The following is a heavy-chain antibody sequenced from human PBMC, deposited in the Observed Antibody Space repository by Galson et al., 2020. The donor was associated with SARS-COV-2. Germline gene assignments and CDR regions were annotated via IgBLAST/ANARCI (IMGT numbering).Heavy chain of an antibody. J-gene: IGHJ4*02. Sequence: GGSLRLSCAASGFTFSMYVMSWVRQAPGKGLEWFSYISSSGTTRYYADSVKGRFTISRDNAKNSLYLQMNSLRAEDTAVYYCARDRMSGYYDVDYWGQGTLVTVSS. CDR1: GFTFSMYV. V-gene: IGHV3-11*01. CDR3: ARDRMSGYYDVDY. CDR2: ISSSGTTR. D-gene: IGHD3-22*01.